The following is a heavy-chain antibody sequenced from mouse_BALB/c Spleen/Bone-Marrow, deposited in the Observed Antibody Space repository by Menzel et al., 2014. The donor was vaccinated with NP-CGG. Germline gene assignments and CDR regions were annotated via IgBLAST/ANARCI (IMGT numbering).Heavy chain of an antibody. J-gene: IGHJ3*01. CDR3: AKNYYYGYVAY. CDR2: INPDSSTI. D-gene: IGHD1-2*01. CDR1: GFDFSRYW. Sequence: EVQLVESGGGLVQPGGSLKLSCAATGFDFSRYWLTWFRRAPGKGLEWIGEINPDSSTINYTPSLKDKFIISSDNAKNTLSLHMNKVRSEDTAIYYCAKNYYYGYVAYWGQGTLVTVSA. V-gene: IGHV4-1*02.